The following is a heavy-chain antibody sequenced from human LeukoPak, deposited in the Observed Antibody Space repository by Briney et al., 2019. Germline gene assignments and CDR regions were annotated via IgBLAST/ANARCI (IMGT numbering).Heavy chain of an antibody. Sequence: SETLSLTCTVSGGPIITGGYYWNWIRQPPGKGLEWIGYIYYSGSTNYNPSLKSRVTISVDTSKNQFSLKLSSVTAADTAVYYCARGGWYPESFQHWGQGALVTVSS. J-gene: IGHJ1*01. D-gene: IGHD6-19*01. CDR2: IYYSGST. V-gene: IGHV4-61*08. CDR3: ARGGWYPESFQH. CDR1: GGPIITGGYY.